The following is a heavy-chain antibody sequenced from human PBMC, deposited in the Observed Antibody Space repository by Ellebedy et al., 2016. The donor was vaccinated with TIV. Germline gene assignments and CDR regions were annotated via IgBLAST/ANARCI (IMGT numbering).Heavy chain of an antibody. V-gene: IGHV1-69*06. CDR3: AYGRSTVTLSYYYYGMDV. CDR1: GGTFSSYA. D-gene: IGHD4-17*01. CDR2: IIPIFGTA. Sequence: ASVKVSXXASGGTFSSYALSWVRQAPGQALEWMGGIIPIFGTANYAQKFQGRVTITADKSTSTAYMELSSLRSEDTAVYYCAYGRSTVTLSYYYYGMDVWGQGTTVTVSS. J-gene: IGHJ6*02.